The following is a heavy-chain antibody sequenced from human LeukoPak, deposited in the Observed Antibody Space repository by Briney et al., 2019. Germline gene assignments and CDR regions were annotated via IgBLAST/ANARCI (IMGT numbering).Heavy chain of an antibody. Sequence: GGSLRLSCAASGFSFSSYWMMWFRQAPGKGLEWVANIKDDGSEQNYADSVKGRFTISRDNAKNSLYLQMNSLRAEDTAVYYCARVRVIVIAAFDYFDYWGQGTLVTVSS. J-gene: IGHJ4*02. CDR1: GFSFSSYW. V-gene: IGHV3-7*01. CDR3: ARVRVIVIAAFDYFDY. D-gene: IGHD2-2*01. CDR2: IKDDGSEQ.